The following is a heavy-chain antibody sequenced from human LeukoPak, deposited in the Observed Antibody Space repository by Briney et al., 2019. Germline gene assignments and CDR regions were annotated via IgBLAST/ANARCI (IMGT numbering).Heavy chain of an antibody. D-gene: IGHD6-13*01. CDR2: ISGSGGGT. J-gene: IGHJ4*02. Sequence: GGSLRLSCAASGFTFSSYAMSWVRQAPGKGLEWVSAISGSGGGTYYADSVKGRFTISRDNSKNTLYLQMNSLRAEDTAVYYCAKGLLRIAAAGSDYWGQGTLVTVSS. CDR1: GFTFSSYA. V-gene: IGHV3-23*01. CDR3: AKGLLRIAAAGSDY.